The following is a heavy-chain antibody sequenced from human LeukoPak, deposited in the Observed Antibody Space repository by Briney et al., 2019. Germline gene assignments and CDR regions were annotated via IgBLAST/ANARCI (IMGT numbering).Heavy chain of an antibody. V-gene: IGHV1-18*01. CDR3: ARDCIGCLGFDY. CDR1: GYTFTSYG. D-gene: IGHD1-26*01. Sequence: ASVKVSCKASGYTFTSYGISWVRQAPGQGLGWMGSVSAYADDTNYVQKFRGRITMTTDTSTSTAYMELRSLRSDDTAVYYCARDCIGCLGFDYWGQGTLVTVSS. CDR2: VSAYADDT. J-gene: IGHJ4*02.